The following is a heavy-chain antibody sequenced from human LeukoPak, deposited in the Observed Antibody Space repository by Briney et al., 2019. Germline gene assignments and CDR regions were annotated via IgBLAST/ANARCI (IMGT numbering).Heavy chain of an antibody. Sequence: SETLSLTCAVYGGSFSSYYWSWIRQPPGKGLEWIGEINHSGSTNYNPSLKSRVTISVDTSKNQFSLKLSSVTAADTAVYYCARGSYDFWSGLTGPFDYWGQGTLVTVSS. J-gene: IGHJ4*02. D-gene: IGHD3-3*01. V-gene: IGHV4-34*01. CDR1: GGSFSSYY. CDR2: INHSGST. CDR3: ARGSYDFWSGLTGPFDY.